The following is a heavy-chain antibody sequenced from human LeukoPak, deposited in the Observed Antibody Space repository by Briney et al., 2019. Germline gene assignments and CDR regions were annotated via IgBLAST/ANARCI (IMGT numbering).Heavy chain of an antibody. V-gene: IGHV4-61*01. Sequence: SETLSLTCSVSGASLTRPTYYQWSWIRQPPGKGLELIGSLFSTGSATLNPSLKSRVTMSLDTSKSQFSLKLSSVTAEDSAGYYCARFKSGGFSYFDSWGQGTLVAVSS. CDR3: ARFKSGGFSYFDS. J-gene: IGHJ4*02. CDR2: LFSTGSA. CDR1: GASLTRPTYY. D-gene: IGHD3-3*01.